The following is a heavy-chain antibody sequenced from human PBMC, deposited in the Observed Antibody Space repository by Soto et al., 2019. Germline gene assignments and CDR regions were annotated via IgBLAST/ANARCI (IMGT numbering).Heavy chain of an antibody. CDR2: IWYDGNNE. CDR3: AKDVGLAADGTSYFYGMDV. Sequence: QVQLVESGGGVVQPGRSLRLSCAASGFTFSSYGMHWVRQAPGKGLEWVAVIWYDGNNEYCADSVKGRFTISRDNSKNTLYLKMNSLRAEDTAIYYCAKDVGLAADGTSYFYGMDVWGQGTTVSVSS. CDR1: GFTFSSYG. J-gene: IGHJ6*02. D-gene: IGHD6-13*01. V-gene: IGHV3-33*06.